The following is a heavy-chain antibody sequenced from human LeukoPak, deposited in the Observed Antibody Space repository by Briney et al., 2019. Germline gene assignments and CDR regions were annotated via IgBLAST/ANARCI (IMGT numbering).Heavy chain of an antibody. CDR1: GYTFTDYY. CDR3: AREALSATSWFDP. CDR2: INPDSGGT. Sequence: EASVKVSCTASGYTFTDYYLHWVRLAPGQGLEWMGWINPDSGGTYYAQKFQGRVTMTRDASITTAYMELTTLRFDDTAVYYCAREALSATSWFDPWGQGTLVTVSS. J-gene: IGHJ5*02. D-gene: IGHD2-2*01. V-gene: IGHV1-2*02.